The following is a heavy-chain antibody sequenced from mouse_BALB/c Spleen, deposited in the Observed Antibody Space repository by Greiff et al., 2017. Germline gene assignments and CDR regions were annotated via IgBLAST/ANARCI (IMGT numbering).Heavy chain of an antibody. Sequence: EVQLVESGGGLVKPGGSLKLSCAASGFTFSSYTMSWVRQTPEKRLEWVATISSGGSYTYYPDSVKGRFTISRDNAKNTLYLQMSSLKSEDTAMYYCTREGGPRDFDYWGQGTTLTVSS. V-gene: IGHV5-6-4*01. CDR1: GFTFSSYT. CDR3: TREGGPRDFDY. CDR2: ISSGGSYT. J-gene: IGHJ2*01.